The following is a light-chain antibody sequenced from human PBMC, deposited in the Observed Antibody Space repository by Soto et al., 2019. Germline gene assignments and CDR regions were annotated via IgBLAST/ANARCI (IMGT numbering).Light chain of an antibody. J-gene: IGLJ3*02. Sequence: QSALTQPRSVSGSPGQSVTISCTGTRSDVGGYKYVSWYQHHPGKAPKVMIYDVSKRPSGVPDRFSGSKSGNTASLTISGLQAEDEAGYYCCSYAGTYTWVFGGGTKVTVL. V-gene: IGLV2-11*01. CDR3: CSYAGTYTWV. CDR2: DVS. CDR1: RSDVGGYKY.